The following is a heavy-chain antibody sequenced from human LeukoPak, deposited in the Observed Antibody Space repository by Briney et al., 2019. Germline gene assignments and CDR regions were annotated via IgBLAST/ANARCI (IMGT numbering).Heavy chain of an antibody. D-gene: IGHD4-17*01. V-gene: IGHV4-59*06. CDR3: AREKSYGDYCFDY. CDR2: IYYSGST. CDR1: GGSISSYY. Sequence: SETLSLTCTVSGGSISSYYWSWIRQHPGKGPEWIGYIYYSGSTYYNPSLKSRVTISVDTSKNQFSLKLSSVTAADTAVYYCAREKSYGDYCFDYWGQGTLVTVSS. J-gene: IGHJ4*02.